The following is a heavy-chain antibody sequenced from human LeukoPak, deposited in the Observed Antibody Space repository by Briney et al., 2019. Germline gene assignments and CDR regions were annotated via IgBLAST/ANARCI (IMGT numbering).Heavy chain of an antibody. V-gene: IGHV3-20*04. D-gene: IGHD6-6*01. CDR2: INWNGAST. Sequence: PGGSLSLSCAASGFSFDDLGMTWVRQVPGKGLEWVAGINWNGASTGYADSVRGRFTISRDNAKNSLYLQMNSLRAEDTALYYCARAVCPTIKFCDSSYFMDVWGKGTTVNVS. CDR1: GFSFDDLG. CDR3: ARAVCPTIKFCDSSYFMDV. J-gene: IGHJ6*03.